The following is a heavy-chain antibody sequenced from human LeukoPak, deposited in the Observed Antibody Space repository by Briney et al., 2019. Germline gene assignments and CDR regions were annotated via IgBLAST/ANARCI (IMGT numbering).Heavy chain of an antibody. CDR1: GGSFSGYY. CDR3: ASHISKYSSGWYLGWYFDL. D-gene: IGHD6-19*01. Sequence: KPSETLSLTCAVYGGSFSGYYWSWIRQPPGKGLEWVGEINHSGSTNCNPSLKSRVTISVDTSKNQFSLKLSSVTAADTAVYYCASHISKYSSGWYLGWYFDLWGRGTLVTVSS. J-gene: IGHJ2*01. V-gene: IGHV4-34*01. CDR2: INHSGST.